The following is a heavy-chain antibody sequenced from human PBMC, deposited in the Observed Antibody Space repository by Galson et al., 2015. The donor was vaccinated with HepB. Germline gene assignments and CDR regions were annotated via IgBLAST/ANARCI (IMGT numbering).Heavy chain of an antibody. V-gene: IGHV4-4*02. CDR2: IYHSGST. D-gene: IGHD3-10*01. CDR1: GGSISSTNW. J-gene: IGHJ4*02. CDR3: ARRGNRKNDLQRSYPFDY. Sequence: SETLSLTCAVSGGSISSTNWWSWVRQPPGKGLEWIGEIYHSGSTNYIPSLKSRVTISVDKSKNQFSLKLSSVTAADTAVYYCARRGNRKNDLQRSYPFDYWGQGALVTVSS.